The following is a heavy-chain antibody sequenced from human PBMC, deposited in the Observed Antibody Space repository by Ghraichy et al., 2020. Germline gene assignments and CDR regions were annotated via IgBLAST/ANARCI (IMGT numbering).Heavy chain of an antibody. CDR1: GFSVSNNY. CDR3: ARDGLGSSSWPY. D-gene: IGHD6-13*01. J-gene: IGHJ4*02. Sequence: GGSLRLSCAVSGFSVSNNYMSWVRQAPGKGLEWVSLIYSGGSTTYADSVKSRFTISRDNSKNTLYLQMNSLRAADTAVYYCARDGLGSSSWPYWGQGTLVTVSS. V-gene: IGHV3-53*01. CDR2: IYSGGST.